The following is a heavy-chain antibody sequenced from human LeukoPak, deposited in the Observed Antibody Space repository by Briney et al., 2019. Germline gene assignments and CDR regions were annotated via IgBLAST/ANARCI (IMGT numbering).Heavy chain of an antibody. J-gene: IGHJ4*02. CDR2: ISYSGST. CDR3: ARLQGRGDNDLDF. V-gene: IGHV4-59*08. CDR1: GGSINAYY. Sequence: SETLSLTCTVSGGSINAYYWSWLRQPPGKGLEWIGYISYSGSTNFNPSLKTLQSRVTFSVDTSKNQFSLTLNSVTAADTAMYYCARLQGRGDNDLDFWGQGALVTVSS. D-gene: IGHD1-1*01.